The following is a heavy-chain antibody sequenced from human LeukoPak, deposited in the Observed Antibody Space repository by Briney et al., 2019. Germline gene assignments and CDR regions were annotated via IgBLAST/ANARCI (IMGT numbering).Heavy chain of an antibody. J-gene: IGHJ4*02. D-gene: IGHD3-22*01. V-gene: IGHV5-51*01. CDR1: GYSFTSYW. CDR2: IYPGDSDT. CDR3: ARRLSTYYYDSSGYPYYFDY. Sequence: GESLKISCKGSGYSFTSYWIGWVRQMPGKGLEWMGIIYPGDSDTRYSPSFQGQVTISADKSISTAYLQWSSLKASDTAMYYCARRLSTYYYDSSGYPYYFDYWGQGTLVTVSS.